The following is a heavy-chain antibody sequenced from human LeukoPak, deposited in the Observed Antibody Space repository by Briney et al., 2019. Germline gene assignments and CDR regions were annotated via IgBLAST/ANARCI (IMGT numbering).Heavy chain of an antibody. D-gene: IGHD3-22*01. CDR2: IYYSGST. V-gene: IGHV4-59*01. CDR1: GGSISSYY. CDR3: ARVLGYYDSRAFDI. Sequence: SETLSLTCTVSGGSISSYYWSWIRQPPGKGLEWIGYIYYSGSTNYNPSLKSRVTISVDTSKNQFSLKLSSVTAADTAVYCCARVLGYYDSRAFDIWGQGTMVTVSS. J-gene: IGHJ3*02.